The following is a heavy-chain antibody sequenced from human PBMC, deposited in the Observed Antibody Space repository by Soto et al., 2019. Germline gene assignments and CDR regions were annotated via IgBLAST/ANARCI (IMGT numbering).Heavy chain of an antibody. J-gene: IGHJ4*02. CDR2: ISNDRSYK. CDR3: AKNGGDGYNFMDY. CDR1: GFTFCSYS. V-gene: IGHV3-30*18. Sequence: HPGGSLRLSCAASGFTFCSYSMNWVRQAPGKGLEWVSVISNDRSYKYYADSVKGRFTISRDNSKNTLYLQMNSLRAEDTAVYYCAKNGGDGYNFMDYWGQGTLVTVSS. D-gene: IGHD5-12*01.